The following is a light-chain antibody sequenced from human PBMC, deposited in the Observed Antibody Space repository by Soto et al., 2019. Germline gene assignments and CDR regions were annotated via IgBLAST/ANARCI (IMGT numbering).Light chain of an antibody. J-gene: IGKJ1*01. CDR3: LQDYNYPWT. CDR1: QNVLSNY. V-gene: IGKV3-20*01. Sequence: EIVLTQSPGTLSLSPGERATLSCWASQNVLSNYLAWYQQKPGQAPRLLIYGASNRATGIPDRFSGSGSGTDFTLTISSLQPEDFATYYCLQDYNYPWTFGQGTKVDI. CDR2: GAS.